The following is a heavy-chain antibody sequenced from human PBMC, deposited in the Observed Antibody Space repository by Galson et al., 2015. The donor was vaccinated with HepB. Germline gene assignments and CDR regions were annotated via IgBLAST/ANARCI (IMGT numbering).Heavy chain of an antibody. D-gene: IGHD4-17*01. CDR3: AREGDYGDYRYNFDY. V-gene: IGHV3-21*01. CDR1: GFTFSSYS. J-gene: IGHJ4*02. Sequence: SLRLSCAASGFTFSSYSMNWVRQAPGKGLEWVSSISSSSSYIYYADSVKGRFTISRDNAKNPLYLQMNSLRAEDTAVYYCAREGDYGDYRYNFDYWGQGTLVTVSS. CDR2: ISSSSSYI.